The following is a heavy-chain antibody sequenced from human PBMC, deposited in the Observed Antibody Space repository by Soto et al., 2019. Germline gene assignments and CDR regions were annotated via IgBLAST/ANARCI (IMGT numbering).Heavy chain of an antibody. D-gene: IGHD6-19*01. J-gene: IGHJ4*02. CDR3: GRAPAVAGIDY. Sequence: PSETLSLTCTVSGGSVSSGSYYWSWIRQPPGKGLEWLGYIYYSGSTNYNPSLKSRVTISVDTSKHQFSLKLSSVTAADTAVYFCGRAPAVAGIDYWGEGTLVTVSS. CDR2: IYYSGST. V-gene: IGHV4-61*01. CDR1: GGSVSSGSYY.